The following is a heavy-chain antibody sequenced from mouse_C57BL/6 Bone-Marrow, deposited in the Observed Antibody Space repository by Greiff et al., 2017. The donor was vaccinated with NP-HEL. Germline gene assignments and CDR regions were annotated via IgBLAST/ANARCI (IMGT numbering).Heavy chain of an antibody. D-gene: IGHD3-2*02. CDR1: GYTFTSYG. J-gene: IGHJ2*01. CDR2: IYPRSGNT. V-gene: IGHV1-81*01. Sequence: VQLQQSGAELARPGASVKLSCKASGYTFTSYGISWVKQRTGQGLEWIGEIYPRSGNTYYNEKSKGKATLTADKSSSTAYMELRSLTSEDSAVYFCAREETAQALFDYWGQGTTLTVSS. CDR3: AREETAQALFDY.